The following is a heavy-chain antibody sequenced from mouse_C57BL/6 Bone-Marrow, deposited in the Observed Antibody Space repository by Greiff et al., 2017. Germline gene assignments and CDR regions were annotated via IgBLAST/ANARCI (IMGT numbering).Heavy chain of an antibody. J-gene: IGHJ4*01. CDR3: TRRGYYGNYYYAMDY. Sequence: EVQLQQSGTVLARPGASVKMSCKTSGYTFTSYWMHWVKQRPGQGLEWIGAIYPGNSDTSYNQKFKGKAKLTAVTSASTAYMELSSLTNEDSAVYYCTRRGYYGNYYYAMDYWGQGTSVTVSS. CDR1: GYTFTSYW. V-gene: IGHV1-5*01. CDR2: IYPGNSDT. D-gene: IGHD2-1*01.